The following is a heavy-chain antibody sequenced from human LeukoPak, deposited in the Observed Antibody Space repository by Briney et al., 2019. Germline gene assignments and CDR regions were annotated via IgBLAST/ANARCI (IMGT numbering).Heavy chain of an antibody. J-gene: IGHJ5*02. Sequence: SVKVSCKASGGTFSSYAISWVRQAPGQGLEWMGRIIPIFGIANYAQKFQGRVTITADKSTSTAYMELSSLRSEDTAVYYCARAQLPAAINWVDPWGQGTLVTVSS. CDR1: GGTFSSYA. D-gene: IGHD2-2*01. CDR3: ARAQLPAAINWVDP. CDR2: IIPIFGIA. V-gene: IGHV1-69*04.